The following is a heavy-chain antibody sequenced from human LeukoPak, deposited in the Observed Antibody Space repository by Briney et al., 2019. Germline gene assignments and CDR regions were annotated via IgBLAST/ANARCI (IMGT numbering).Heavy chain of an antibody. D-gene: IGHD4-23*01. CDR1: GFTFGDYA. Sequence: GGSLRLSCTASGFTFGDYAMSWFRQAPGKGLEWVGFIRAKTYGGTTQYAASVKDRFTISRDDSEIIVYLQMNSLKTEDTALYYCARADYGGNAGGFWGQGTLVTVSS. V-gene: IGHV3-49*03. J-gene: IGHJ4*02. CDR3: ARADYGGNAGGF. CDR2: IRAKTYGGTT.